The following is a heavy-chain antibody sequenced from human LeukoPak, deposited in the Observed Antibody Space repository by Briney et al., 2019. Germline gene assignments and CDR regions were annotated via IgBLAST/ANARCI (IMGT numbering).Heavy chain of an antibody. CDR3: AIAVAGRFDY. J-gene: IGHJ4*02. CDR2: INSDVSST. Sequence: PGGSLRLSCAASGFTFSSYWMHWVRQAPGKGLVWVSRINSDVSSTSYADSVKGRFTISRDNGKNTLYLQMNSLRAEDTAVYYCAIAVAGRFDYWGQGTLVTVSS. D-gene: IGHD6-19*01. CDR1: GFTFSSYW. V-gene: IGHV3-74*01.